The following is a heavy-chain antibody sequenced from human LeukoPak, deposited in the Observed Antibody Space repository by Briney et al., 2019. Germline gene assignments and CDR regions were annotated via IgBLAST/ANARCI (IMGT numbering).Heavy chain of an antibody. Sequence: GASVKVSCKASGYTFTHYAVHWVRQATGQRLEWMGWTNVGNDYTESSQKFQDRFIITSDPSATTVYMELSSLRSEDTAAYYCARDDFSTYPGLNYFDYWGQGSLVTVSS. J-gene: IGHJ4*02. CDR1: GYTFTHYA. CDR2: TNVGNDYT. V-gene: IGHV1-3*01. CDR3: ARDDFSTYPGLNYFDY. D-gene: IGHD4-11*01.